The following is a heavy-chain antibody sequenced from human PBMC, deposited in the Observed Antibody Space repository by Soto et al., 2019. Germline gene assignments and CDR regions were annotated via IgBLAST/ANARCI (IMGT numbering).Heavy chain of an antibody. CDR2: IWYDGSNK. V-gene: IGHV3-33*01. CDR1: GFTFSSYG. D-gene: IGHD1-7*01. CDR3: AREGPGTTFYYYYMDV. J-gene: IGHJ6*03. Sequence: QVQLVESGGGAVQPGRSLRLSCAASGFTFSSYGMHWVRQAPGKGLEWVAVIWYDGSNKYYADSVKGRFTISRDNSKNTLYLQMNSLRAEDTAVYYCAREGPGTTFYYYYMDVWGKGTTVTVSS.